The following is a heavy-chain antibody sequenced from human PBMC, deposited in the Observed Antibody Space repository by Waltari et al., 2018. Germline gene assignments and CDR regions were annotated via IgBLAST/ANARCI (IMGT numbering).Heavy chain of an antibody. CDR2: IYYSGIT. V-gene: IGHV4-39*07. CDR3: AREGHSSSSVN. J-gene: IGHJ4*02. Sequence: QLQLQESGPGLVKPSETLSLPCTVSGGSISSSSSYWGWIRQPPGKGLGWIGSIYYSGITYYNPSLRSRVTRSVDTSKNQFSLKLSSGTAADTAVYYWAREGHSSSSVNWGQGTLVTVSS. D-gene: IGHD6-6*01. CDR1: GGSISSSSSY.